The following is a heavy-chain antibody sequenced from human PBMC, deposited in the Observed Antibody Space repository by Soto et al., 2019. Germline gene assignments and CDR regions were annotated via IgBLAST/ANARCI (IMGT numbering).Heavy chain of an antibody. D-gene: IGHD1-1*01. CDR2: ILYDGSNK. CDR1: GFTFSNYG. CDR3: AKSRDAYNFYFYYGMDV. J-gene: IGHJ6*02. V-gene: IGHV3-30*18. Sequence: GGSLRLSCAASGFTFSNYGMHRVRQTPGKGLEWVALILYDGSNKYYADSVKGRFTISRDNSKNTLYLQVSSLRAEDTAVYYCAKSRDAYNFYFYYGMDVWGQGTSVTVSS.